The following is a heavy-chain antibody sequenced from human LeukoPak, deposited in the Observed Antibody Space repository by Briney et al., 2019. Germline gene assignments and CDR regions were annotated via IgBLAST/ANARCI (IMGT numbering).Heavy chain of an antibody. CDR2: ISSGNDMQK. CDR3: VREGSGSYSAS. V-gene: IGHV3-21*05. D-gene: IGHD1-26*01. J-gene: IGHJ4*02. CDR1: GFTFSTFA. Sequence: GGSLRLSCVAPGFTFSTFAMNWVRQAPGKGLEWLSYISSGNDMQKHYADSVEGRFTISRDNAENSLYLQMNSLRVEDTAVYYCVREGSGSYSASWGQGTLVTVSS.